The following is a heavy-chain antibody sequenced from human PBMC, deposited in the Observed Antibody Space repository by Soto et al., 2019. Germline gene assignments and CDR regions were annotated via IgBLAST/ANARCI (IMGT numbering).Heavy chain of an antibody. CDR3: ARDLSIAAAGTGLGFDY. CDR1: GFTFSSYA. D-gene: IGHD6-13*01. Sequence: QVQLVESGGGVVQPGRSLRLSCAASGFTFSSYAMHWVRQAPGKGLEWVAVISYDGSNKYYADSVKGRFTISRDNSKNTLYLQINSLRAEDTAVYYCARDLSIAAAGTGLGFDYWGQGTLVTVSS. V-gene: IGHV3-30-3*01. CDR2: ISYDGSNK. J-gene: IGHJ4*02.